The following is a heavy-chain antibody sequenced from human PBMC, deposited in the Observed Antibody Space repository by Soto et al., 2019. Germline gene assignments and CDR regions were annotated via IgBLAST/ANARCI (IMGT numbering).Heavy chain of an antibody. V-gene: IGHV4-30-4*01. Sequence: SETLSLTCTVSGGSISSGDYYLSWIRQPPGKGLEWIGYIYYSGSTYYNPSLKSRVTISVDTSKNQFSLKLSSVTAADTAVYYCARGVVREGYLFDPWGHGTMVTVSX. CDR3: ARGVVREGYLFDP. CDR2: IYYSGST. J-gene: IGHJ5*02. D-gene: IGHD3-3*01. CDR1: GGSISSGDYY.